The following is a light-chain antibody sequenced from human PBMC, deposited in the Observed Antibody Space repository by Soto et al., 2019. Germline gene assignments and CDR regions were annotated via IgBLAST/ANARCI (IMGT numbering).Light chain of an antibody. CDR3: CSYTSSSTPWV. CDR2: DVS. J-gene: IGLJ1*01. V-gene: IGLV2-14*03. CDR1: SSDVGGYNY. Sequence: QSALTQPASVSGSPGQSITISCTGTSSDVGGYNYVSWYQQHPGKAPKLIIYDVSDRPSGISSRFSAYKSGNTASLTISGLQAEDEADYYCCSYTSSSTPWVFGTGTKVTVL.